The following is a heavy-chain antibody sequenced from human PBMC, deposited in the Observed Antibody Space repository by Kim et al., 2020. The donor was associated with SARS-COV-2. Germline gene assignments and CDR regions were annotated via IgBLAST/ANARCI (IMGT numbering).Heavy chain of an antibody. CDR1: GGSFSGYY. CDR3: ARDPYSYGFYYFYY. D-gene: IGHD5-18*01. CDR2: INHSGST. J-gene: IGHJ4*02. Sequence: SETLSLTCAVYGGSFSGYYWSWIRQPPGKGLEWIGEINHSGSTNYNPSLKSRVTISVDTSKNQFSLKLSSVTAADTAVDYCARDPYSYGFYYFYYWGQGT. V-gene: IGHV4-34*01.